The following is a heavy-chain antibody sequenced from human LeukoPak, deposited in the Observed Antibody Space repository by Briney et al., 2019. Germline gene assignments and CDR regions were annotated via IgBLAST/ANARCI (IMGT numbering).Heavy chain of an antibody. CDR2: IRYDGSNK. J-gene: IGHJ3*02. D-gene: IGHD3-9*01. V-gene: IGHV3-30*02. CDR3: TTALNFDILTGLYQPIAAFDI. Sequence: GGSLRLSCAASGFTFSSYGMHWVRQAPGKGLEWVAFIRYDGSNKYYADSVKGRFTISRDNSKNTLYLQTNSLKTEDTGVYYCTTALNFDILTGLYQPIAAFDIWGQGTLVTVSS. CDR1: GFTFSSYG.